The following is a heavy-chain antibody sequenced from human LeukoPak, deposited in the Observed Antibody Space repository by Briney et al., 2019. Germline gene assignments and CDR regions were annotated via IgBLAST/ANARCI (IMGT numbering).Heavy chain of an antibody. CDR3: ARRGVVPENFDH. V-gene: IGHV3-7*01. CDR2: IKQGGGEK. CDR1: GFTFSTYN. D-gene: IGHD2-2*01. Sequence: PGGSLRLSCVASGFTFSTYNMNWVRQAQGKGLEWVANIKQGGGEKYYVDSVKGRFTVSRDNAKNSLYLQMNSLRAEDTAVYYCARRGVVPENFDHWGQGILVTVSS. J-gene: IGHJ4*02.